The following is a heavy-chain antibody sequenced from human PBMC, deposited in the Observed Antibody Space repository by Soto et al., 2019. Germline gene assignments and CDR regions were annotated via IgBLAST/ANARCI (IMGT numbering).Heavy chain of an antibody. CDR1: GDSVSSNNAA. CDR3: ARGVAAPTWGNDYGMDV. V-gene: IGHV6-1*01. D-gene: IGHD6-19*01. J-gene: IGHJ6*02. CDR2: TYYRSKWYN. Sequence: RSQTLSLTCAISGDSVSSNNAAWNWIRQSPSRGLEWLGRTYYRSKWYNDYAVSVKSRITINPDTSKNQFSLQLNSVTPEDTAVYYCARGVAAPTWGNDYGMDVWGQGTTVTVSS.